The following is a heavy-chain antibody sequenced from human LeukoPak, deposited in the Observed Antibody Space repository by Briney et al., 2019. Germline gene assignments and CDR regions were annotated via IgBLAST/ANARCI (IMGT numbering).Heavy chain of an antibody. CDR3: ARELRPDPYSASWYNY. Sequence: PGGSLRLSCAASGFTFSSYWMSWVRQAPGKGLGWVANIKQDGSEKYYVDSEKGSFTISRDNAKNSLYLQRSSLRAEDTAIYYCARELRPDPYSASWYNYWGQGTLVTVSS. V-gene: IGHV3-7*01. CDR2: IKQDGSEK. J-gene: IGHJ4*02. D-gene: IGHD6-13*01. CDR1: GFTFSSYW.